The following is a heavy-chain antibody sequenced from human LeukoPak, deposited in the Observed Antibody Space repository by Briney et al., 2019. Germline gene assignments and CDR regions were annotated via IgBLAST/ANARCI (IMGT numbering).Heavy chain of an antibody. CDR2: ISGSASST. Sequence: GGSLRLSCAASGFTFSNYAMSWVRQAPGKGLEWVSAISGSASSTYHADSVKGRFTISRDKSKNTLYLQMNSLRAEDTAVYYCARDSSGYLGDYYFDYWGQGTLVTVSS. CDR1: GFTFSNYA. J-gene: IGHJ4*02. V-gene: IGHV3-23*01. CDR3: ARDSSGYLGDYYFDY. D-gene: IGHD3-22*01.